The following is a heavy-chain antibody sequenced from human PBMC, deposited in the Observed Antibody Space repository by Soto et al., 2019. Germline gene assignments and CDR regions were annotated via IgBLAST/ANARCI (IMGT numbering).Heavy chain of an antibody. CDR2: IYTSGST. D-gene: IGHD3-22*01. V-gene: IGHV4-4*07. Sequence: QVQLQESGPGLVKPSETLSLTCTVSGGSISSYYWSWIRQPAGKGLEWIGRIYTSGSTNYNPSLKSRVTMSVDTSKNQFSLQLSSVTAADTAVYYCARGVGSRVVVIPPLYYYYGMDVWGQGTTVTVSS. J-gene: IGHJ6*02. CDR1: GGSISSYY. CDR3: ARGVGSRVVVIPPLYYYYGMDV.